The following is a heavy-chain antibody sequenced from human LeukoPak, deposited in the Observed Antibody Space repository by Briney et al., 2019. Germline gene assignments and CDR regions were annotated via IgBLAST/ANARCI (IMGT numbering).Heavy chain of an antibody. D-gene: IGHD3-16*02. CDR3: ARDIKSGIMITFGGVIANDY. CDR2: ISYDGSNK. Sequence: PGGSLRLSCAASGFTFSSYAMHWVRQAPGKGLEWVAVISYDGSNKYYADSVKGRFTISRDNSKNTLYLQMNSLRAEDTAVYYCARDIKSGIMITFGGVIANDYWGQGTLVTVSS. J-gene: IGHJ4*02. V-gene: IGHV3-30-3*01. CDR1: GFTFSSYA.